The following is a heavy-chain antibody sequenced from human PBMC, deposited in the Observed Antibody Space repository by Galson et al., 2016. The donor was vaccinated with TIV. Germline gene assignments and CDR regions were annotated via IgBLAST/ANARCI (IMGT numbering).Heavy chain of an antibody. J-gene: IGHJ4*02. CDR2: ISSSRSTI. D-gene: IGHD3-10*01. CDR1: GFAFSRYS. Sequence: SLRLSRAASGFAFSRYSMNWVRQAPGKGLEWISYISSSRSTIYYVDSVKGRFPVSRDNAKTSLYLQMESLRAANTAVYYCDGSGSYYPLAYWGQGTLVILSS. V-gene: IGHV3-48*04. CDR3: DGSGSYYPLAY.